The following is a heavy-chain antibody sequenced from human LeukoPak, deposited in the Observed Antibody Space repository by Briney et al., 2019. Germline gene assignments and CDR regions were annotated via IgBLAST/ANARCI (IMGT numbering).Heavy chain of an antibody. CDR1: GASISSSSYY. J-gene: IGHJ4*02. CDR2: IYYSGGT. D-gene: IGHD3-10*01. V-gene: IGHV4-39*01. CDR3: ARQGVLLWFGDLGLSGEQLDY. Sequence: SSETLSLTCTVSGASISSSSYYWGWIRQPPGKGLEWVGSIYYSGGTYYNPSLKSRVTISVDTSKNQFSLKLSSVTAADTAVYYCARQGVLLWFGDLGLSGEQLDYWGQGTLVTVSS.